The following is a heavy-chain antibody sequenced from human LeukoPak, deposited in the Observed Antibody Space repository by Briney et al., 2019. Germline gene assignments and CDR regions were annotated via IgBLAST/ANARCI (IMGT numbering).Heavy chain of an antibody. CDR3: ARAVGYVQAFDY. J-gene: IGHJ4*02. D-gene: IGHD1-1*01. Sequence: TSETLSLTCTVSGGSISSGDYYWSWIRQPPGKGLEWIGYIYYSGSTYYNPSLKSRVTISVDTSKNQFSLKLSSVTAADTAVYYCARAVGYVQAFDYWGQGTLVTVSS. V-gene: IGHV4-30-4*01. CDR1: GGSISSGDYY. CDR2: IYYSGST.